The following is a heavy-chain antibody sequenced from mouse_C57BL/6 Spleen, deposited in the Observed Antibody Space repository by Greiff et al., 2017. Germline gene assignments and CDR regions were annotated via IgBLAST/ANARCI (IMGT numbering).Heavy chain of an antibody. CDR2: IDPSDSYT. Sequence: VKLQESGAELVKPGASVKLSCKASGYTFTSYWMQWVKQRPGQGLEWIGEIDPSDSYTNYNQKFKGKATLTVDTSSSTAYMQLSSLTSEDAAVYYCANYYGSSYRYFDVWGTGTTVTVSS. CDR1: GYTFTSYW. CDR3: ANYYGSSYRYFDV. V-gene: IGHV1-50*01. D-gene: IGHD1-1*01. J-gene: IGHJ1*03.